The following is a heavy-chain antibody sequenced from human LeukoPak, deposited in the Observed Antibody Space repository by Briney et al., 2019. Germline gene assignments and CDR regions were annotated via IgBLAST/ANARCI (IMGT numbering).Heavy chain of an antibody. V-gene: IGHV3-23*01. D-gene: IGHD3-9*01. CDR3: AKDAVDYFDKGGGAFDY. CDR1: GFTFSNYA. Sequence: GGSLRLSCAASGFTFSNYAIHWVRQDPGEGLVWGSVVSGSGNGIFYADSVAGRFIISRDNSENKVYLQIHSMRAEDTAIYYCAKDAVDYFDKGGGAFDYWGQGTLVSVSS. J-gene: IGHJ4*02. CDR2: VSGSGNGI.